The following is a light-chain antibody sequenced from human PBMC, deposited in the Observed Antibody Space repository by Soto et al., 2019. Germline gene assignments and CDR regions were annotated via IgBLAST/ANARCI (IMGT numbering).Light chain of an antibody. J-gene: IGLJ3*02. CDR3: AAWDDSLSGLWV. V-gene: IGLV1-47*02. Sequence: QSVLTQPPSASGTPGQRVTISCSGSSSNIGSNYVYWYQQLPGTAPKLLIYSNNQRPSGVPVRFSGSKSGSSASLAISGLRSEDEADYYCAAWDDSLSGLWVFGGGTKVTVL. CDR2: SNN. CDR1: SSNIGSNY.